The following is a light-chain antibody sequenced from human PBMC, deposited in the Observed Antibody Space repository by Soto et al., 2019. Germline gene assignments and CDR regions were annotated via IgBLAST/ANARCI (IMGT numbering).Light chain of an antibody. J-gene: IGLJ1*01. CDR1: SSDVGGYNY. V-gene: IGLV2-14*01. CDR2: EVT. CDR3: SSFTSRFTFNYI. Sequence: QSVLTQPASVSGSPGQSITISCTGTSSDVGGYNYVSWYQQHPGKAPKIIIYEVTNRPSGVSNRFSGSKPGNTASLTISGLQAEDDADYYCSSFTSRFTFNYIFGTGTKVTVL.